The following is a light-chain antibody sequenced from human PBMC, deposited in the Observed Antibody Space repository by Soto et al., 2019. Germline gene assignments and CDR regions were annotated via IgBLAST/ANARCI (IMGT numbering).Light chain of an antibody. CDR2: EVT. Sequence: QSALTQPPSASGSPGQSVTIACTGPSSDVGGYDYVSWYQQHPGKAPKLMIYEVTIRPSGVSDRFSGSKSGNTASLTVSGLQAEDEADYYCSSYTGGNPSYVFGTGTKVTV. V-gene: IGLV2-8*01. CDR3: SSYTGGNPSYV. CDR1: SSDVGGYDY. J-gene: IGLJ1*01.